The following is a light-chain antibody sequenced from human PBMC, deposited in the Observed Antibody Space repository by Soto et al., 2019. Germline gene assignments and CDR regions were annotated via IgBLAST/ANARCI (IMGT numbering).Light chain of an antibody. Sequence: EIGLTQSPATRSLSPGEGATLSCRASQSVSSSYLAWYHQKPGQAPRLLIDGASSRATGIPDRFSGSGSGTDFTLTISRLEPEDFAVYYCQQYGSSSYTFGQGTKLEIK. CDR3: QQYGSSSYT. J-gene: IGKJ2*01. CDR1: QSVSSSY. V-gene: IGKV3-20*01. CDR2: GAS.